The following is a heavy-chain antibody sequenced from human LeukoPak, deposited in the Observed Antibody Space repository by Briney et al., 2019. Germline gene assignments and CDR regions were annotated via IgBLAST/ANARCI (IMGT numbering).Heavy chain of an antibody. CDR1: GFTFSSYA. Sequence: SGGSLRLSCAASGFTFSSYAMSWVRQAPGKGLEWVSAISGSGGSTYYADPVKGRFTISRDNSKNTLYLQMNSLRAEDTAVYYCAKIQGYCSSTSCYAMWFDYWGQGTLVTVSS. D-gene: IGHD2-2*01. CDR3: AKIQGYCSSTSCYAMWFDY. J-gene: IGHJ4*02. CDR2: ISGSGGST. V-gene: IGHV3-23*01.